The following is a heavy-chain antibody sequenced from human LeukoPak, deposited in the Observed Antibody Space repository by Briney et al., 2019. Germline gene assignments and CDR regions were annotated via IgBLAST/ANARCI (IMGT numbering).Heavy chain of an antibody. CDR3: ASFGYCGGDCQTFDY. D-gene: IGHD2-21*02. CDR1: GFTVSRNY. J-gene: IGHJ4*02. V-gene: IGHV3-66*01. Sequence: GGSLRLSCAASGFTVSRNYMSWVRQAPGKGLEWVSVIYSGGSTYYADCVKGRFTISRDNSKNTLYLQMNSLRAEDTAVYYCASFGYCGGDCQTFDYWGQGTLVTVSS. CDR2: IYSGGST.